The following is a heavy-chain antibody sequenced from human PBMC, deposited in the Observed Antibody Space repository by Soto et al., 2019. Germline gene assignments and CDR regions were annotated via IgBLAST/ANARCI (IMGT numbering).Heavy chain of an antibody. CDR3: ARTYSSGWYFDL. J-gene: IGHJ2*01. CDR1: GGSISSSSYY. D-gene: IGHD6-19*01. CDR2: IYYSGST. V-gene: IGHV4-39*01. Sequence: SETLSLTCTVSGGSISSSSYYWGWIRQPPGKGLEWIGSIYYSGSTYYNPSLKSRVTISVDTSKNQFSLKLSSVTAADTAVYYCARTYSSGWYFDLWGRGTLVTVS.